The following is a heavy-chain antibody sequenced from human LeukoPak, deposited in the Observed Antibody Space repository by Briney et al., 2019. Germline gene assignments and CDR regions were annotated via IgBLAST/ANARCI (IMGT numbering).Heavy chain of an antibody. J-gene: IGHJ3*02. D-gene: IGHD3-9*01. CDR1: GGSISSSSYY. V-gene: IGHV4-39*01. Sequence: PSETLSLTCTVSGGSISSSSYYWGWIRQPPGKGLEWIGSIYYSGSTYYNPSLKSRVTISVDTSESQFSLKLSSVTAADTAVYYCARDLNYDILTGSQGAFDIWGQGTMVTVSS. CDR2: IYYSGST. CDR3: ARDLNYDILTGSQGAFDI.